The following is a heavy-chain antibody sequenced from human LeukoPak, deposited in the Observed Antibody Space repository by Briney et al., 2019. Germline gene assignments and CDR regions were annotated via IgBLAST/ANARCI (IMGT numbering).Heavy chain of an antibody. D-gene: IGHD2-8*01. Sequence: GRSLRLSCAASGFTFDDYAMHWVRQAPGKGLEWVSGISWNSGSIGYADSVKGRFAISRDNAKNSLYLQMNSLRSEDTAVYYCARDLVDNACDFWGQGTLVTVSS. CDR1: GFTFDDYA. CDR2: ISWNSGSI. J-gene: IGHJ4*02. CDR3: ARDLVDNACDF. V-gene: IGHV3-9*01.